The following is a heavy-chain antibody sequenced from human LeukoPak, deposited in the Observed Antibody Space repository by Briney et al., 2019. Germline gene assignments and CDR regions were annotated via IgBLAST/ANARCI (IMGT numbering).Heavy chain of an antibody. D-gene: IGHD6-6*01. V-gene: IGHV3-66*04. CDR1: GFTVSSNY. CDR3: ASQGCIAAHGCYYGMDV. Sequence: GRSLRLSCAASGFTVSSNYMSWVRQAPGKGLEWVSVIYSGGSTYYADSVKGRFTISRDNSKNTLYLQMNSLRAEDTAVYYCASQGCIAAHGCYYGMDVRGQGTTVTVSS. CDR2: IYSGGST. J-gene: IGHJ6*02.